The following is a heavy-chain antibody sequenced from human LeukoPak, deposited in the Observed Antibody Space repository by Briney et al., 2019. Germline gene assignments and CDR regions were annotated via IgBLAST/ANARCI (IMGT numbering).Heavy chain of an antibody. Sequence: KPSETLSLTCTVSGGSISSGSYYWSWIRQPPGKGLEWIGYISYSGSTSYNPSLRSRVTISVDTSKNQFSLKLSSVTAADTAVYYCATDGNFDLWGRGTLVTVSS. V-gene: IGHV4-61*01. D-gene: IGHD1-26*01. CDR2: ISYSGST. J-gene: IGHJ2*01. CDR1: GGSISSGSYY. CDR3: ATDGNFDL.